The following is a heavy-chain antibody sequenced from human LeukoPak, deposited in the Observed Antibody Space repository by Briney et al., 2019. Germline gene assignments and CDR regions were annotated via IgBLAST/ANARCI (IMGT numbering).Heavy chain of an antibody. V-gene: IGHV1-18*01. CDR1: GYSFKSFN. CDR3: ARVRLERRDAFDI. Sequence: ASVKVSCKASGYSFKSFNITWVRQAPGQGLEWMGWISTYNGDTIYAERLQGRVTMTRDTSINTAYMELSRLRSDDTAVYYCARVRLERRDAFDIWGQGTMVTVSS. CDR2: ISTYNGDT. D-gene: IGHD1-1*01. J-gene: IGHJ3*02.